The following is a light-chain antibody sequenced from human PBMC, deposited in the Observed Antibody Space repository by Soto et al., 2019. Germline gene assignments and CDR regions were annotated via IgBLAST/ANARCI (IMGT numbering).Light chain of an antibody. V-gene: IGLV2-11*01. CDR1: SSDVGTYNY. Sequence: QSALTQPRSVSGSPGQSVTISCTGTSSDVGTYNYVSWYQHHPGKAPKLIIYDVNKRPSGVPDRFSGSKSGNTASLTISGLQAEDETDYYCCSYAGSYTSYVFGTGTKLTVL. CDR2: DVN. CDR3: CSYAGSYTSYV. J-gene: IGLJ1*01.